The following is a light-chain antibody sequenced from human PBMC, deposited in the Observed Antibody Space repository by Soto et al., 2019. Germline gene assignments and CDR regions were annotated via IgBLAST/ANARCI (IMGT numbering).Light chain of an antibody. V-gene: IGKV3-11*01. CDR3: QQRRNWPYT. CDR1: QDVNSY. CDR2: DAS. Sequence: LRQSPGIVSLSPGERDTLSCRASQDVNSYLAWYRQKPGQAPSLLIYDASNRATGIPARFSGSGSGTDFTLTISSLEPEDFAVYYCQQRRNWPYTFGQGTKLEIK. J-gene: IGKJ2*01.